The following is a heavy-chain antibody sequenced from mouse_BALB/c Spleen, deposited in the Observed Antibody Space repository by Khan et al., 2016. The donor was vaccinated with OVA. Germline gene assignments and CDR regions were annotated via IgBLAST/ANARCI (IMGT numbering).Heavy chain of an antibody. V-gene: IGHV3-2*02. Sequence: EVQLQESGPGLVKPSQSLSLTCTVTGYSITTDYAWNWIRQFPGNRLEWMGFISYSGNTKYNPSLKSRISITRDTSKNQFFLQLKSVTTEDTARDYCARVYGGDFDYWGQGTTRTVSS. D-gene: IGHD1-1*02. CDR3: ARVYGGDFDY. CDR2: ISYSGNT. J-gene: IGHJ2*01. CDR1: GYSITTDYA.